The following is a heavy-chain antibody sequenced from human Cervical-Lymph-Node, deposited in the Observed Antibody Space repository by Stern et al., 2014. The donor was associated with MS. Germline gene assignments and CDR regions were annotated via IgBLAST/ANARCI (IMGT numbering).Heavy chain of an antibody. CDR2: ISYIGST. CDR3: ARSDRLWGSFDY. V-gene: IGHV4-31*03. CDR1: GASISTVGYY. D-gene: IGHD3-16*01. J-gene: IGHJ4*02. Sequence: VQLVESGPGLVKPSQTLSLTCTVSGASISTVGYYWSWIRQHPGKGREWIAYISYIGSTYYNPSLKSRVSISADTSKNQFSLNLTSVTAADTALYYCARSDRLWGSFDYWGQGTLVAVSS.